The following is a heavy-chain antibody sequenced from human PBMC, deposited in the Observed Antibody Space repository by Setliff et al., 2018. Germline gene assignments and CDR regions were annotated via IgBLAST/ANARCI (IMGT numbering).Heavy chain of an antibody. Sequence: LSLTCSVSGGSISSGSYYWGWIRQPPGKGLEWIGSMYYSGSTYYNPSLKGRVTLSVDTTKNQFSLKLTSMTAADTAVYFCARHLLVQGTYHFDYWGQGSPVTVSS. CDR3: ARHLLVQGTYHFDY. D-gene: IGHD3-10*01. CDR2: MYYSGST. CDR1: GGSISSGSYY. J-gene: IGHJ4*02. V-gene: IGHV4-39*01.